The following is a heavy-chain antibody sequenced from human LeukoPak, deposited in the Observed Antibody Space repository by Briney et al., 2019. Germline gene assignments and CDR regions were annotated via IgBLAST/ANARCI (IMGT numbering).Heavy chain of an antibody. CDR1: GFTFSSYS. D-gene: IGHD6-6*01. CDR2: ISSSSSYI. J-gene: IGHJ5*01. V-gene: IGHV3-21*01. CDR3: ARLIRGVAAPTNWFDS. Sequence: RGSLRLSCAASGFTFSSYSMNWVRQAPGKGLEWVSSISSSSSYIYYADSVKGRFTICRDNAKNSLYLQMNSLRAEDTAVYYCARLIRGVAAPTNWFDSWGQGTLVTVSS.